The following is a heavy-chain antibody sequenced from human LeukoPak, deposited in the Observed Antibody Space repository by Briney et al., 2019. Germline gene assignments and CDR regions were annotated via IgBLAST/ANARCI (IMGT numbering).Heavy chain of an antibody. CDR2: IKQDGSEK. CDR1: GVRFSMFW. D-gene: IGHD3-10*01. CDR3: ARDLGYSLSGSSDY. Sequence: GGSLRLSCAASGVRFSMFWMSWVRQAPGKGLGWVANIKQDGSEKYYVDSVKGRFTISRDNAKNSLYLQMNSLRAEDTAVYYCARDLGYSLSGSSDYWGQGTLVTVSS. V-gene: IGHV3-7*01. J-gene: IGHJ4*02.